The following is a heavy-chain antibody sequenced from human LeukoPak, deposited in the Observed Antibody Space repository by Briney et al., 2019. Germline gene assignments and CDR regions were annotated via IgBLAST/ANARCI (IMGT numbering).Heavy chain of an antibody. CDR3: AKALDYWYFDY. CDR1: GFTFSNYA. Sequence: GGSLRLSCAASGFTFSNYAMSWVRQAPGKGLEWVSAISGRPSYADSVKGRFTISRDNSKNTLYLQVNSLRAEDTAVYCCAKALDYWYFDYWGQGTLVTVSS. D-gene: IGHD2/OR15-2a*01. CDR2: ISGRP. J-gene: IGHJ4*02. V-gene: IGHV3-23*01.